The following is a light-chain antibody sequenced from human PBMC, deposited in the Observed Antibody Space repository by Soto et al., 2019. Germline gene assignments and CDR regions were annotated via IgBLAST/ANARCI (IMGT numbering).Light chain of an antibody. Sequence: EIVLTQSPATLSLSPGERATLSCRASQSISSYLAWYQQTPDQAPRLLIYDASNRATGIPARFSGSGSGTDFTLTISSLEPEDFAVYYCQQRSTWQFTFGPGTKVDI. CDR2: DAS. V-gene: IGKV3-11*01. CDR3: QQRSTWQFT. J-gene: IGKJ3*01. CDR1: QSISSY.